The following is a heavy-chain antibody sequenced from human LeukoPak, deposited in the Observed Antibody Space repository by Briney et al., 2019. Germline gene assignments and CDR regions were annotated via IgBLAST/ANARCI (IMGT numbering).Heavy chain of an antibody. CDR3: AKDEEKYSGYDSVGY. Sequence: PGGSLRLSCATSGFTFRSFGMHWVRQAPGMGLEWVALISYDGSNKYYVDSVKGRFTISRDNSKNTLYLQMNSLRAEDTAVYYCAKDEEKYSGYDSVGYWGQGTLVTVSS. D-gene: IGHD5-12*01. V-gene: IGHV3-30*18. J-gene: IGHJ4*02. CDR1: GFTFRSFG. CDR2: ISYDGSNK.